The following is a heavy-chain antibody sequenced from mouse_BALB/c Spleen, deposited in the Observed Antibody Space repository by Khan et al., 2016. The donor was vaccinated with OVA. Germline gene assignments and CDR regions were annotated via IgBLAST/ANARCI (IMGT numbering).Heavy chain of an antibody. CDR2: ISTYYGDA. CDR1: GYTFTDYA. V-gene: IGHV1S137*01. J-gene: IGHJ3*01. D-gene: IGHD1-1*02. Sequence: QVRLQQSGAELVRPGVSVKISCKGSGYTFTDYAMHWVKQSHAKSLEWIGVISTYYGDADYSQKFKGKATMTVDRSSSTAYMELARLTSEDSAIYYCASGGKFAYWGQGTLVTVSA. CDR3: ASGGKFAY.